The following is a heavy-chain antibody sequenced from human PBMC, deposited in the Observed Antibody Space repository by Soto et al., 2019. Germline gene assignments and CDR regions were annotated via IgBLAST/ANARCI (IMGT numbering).Heavy chain of an antibody. CDR1: GGSISSYY. J-gene: IGHJ5*02. V-gene: IGHV4-59*01. D-gene: IGHD4-17*01. CDR2: IYYSGST. Sequence: SETLSLTCTVSGGSISSYYWSWIRQPPGKGLEWIGYIYYSGSTNYNPSLKSRVTISVDTSKNQFSLKLSSVTAADTAVYYCAAVDYGDENGGWFDPWGQGTLVTVSS. CDR3: AAVDYGDENGGWFDP.